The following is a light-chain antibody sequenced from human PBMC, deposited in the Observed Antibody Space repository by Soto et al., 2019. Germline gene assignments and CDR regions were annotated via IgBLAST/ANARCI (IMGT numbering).Light chain of an antibody. CDR2: QVS. J-gene: IGKJ1*01. CDR3: RQGSHWPPWT. Sequence: DVVMTQSPLSLPVSLGQPASISCRSSQSLGSSDENTFLNWVQQKPGQFPRRLINQVSRRDSGVPDTFSGSGSCTDFTLKISRGEAEDVGVYYCRQGSHWPPWTFGQGTKVEIK. CDR1: QSLGSSDENTF. V-gene: IGKV2-30*01.